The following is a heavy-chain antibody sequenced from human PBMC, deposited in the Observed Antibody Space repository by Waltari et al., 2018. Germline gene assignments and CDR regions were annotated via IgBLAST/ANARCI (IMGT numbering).Heavy chain of an antibody. CDR1: GFTFSSYS. J-gene: IGHJ4*02. D-gene: IGHD7-27*01. CDR3: ATGGWGFYLDN. V-gene: IGHV3-21*01. Sequence: EVQLVESGGGLVKPGGSLRLSCAASGFTFSSYSMNWVRQAPGKGLEWISSISSTGTYPHYADSVKGRFTISRDNAKNSLYLQMNSLRAEDTGVYWCATGGWGFYLDNWGQGTLVTFSS. CDR2: ISSTGTYP.